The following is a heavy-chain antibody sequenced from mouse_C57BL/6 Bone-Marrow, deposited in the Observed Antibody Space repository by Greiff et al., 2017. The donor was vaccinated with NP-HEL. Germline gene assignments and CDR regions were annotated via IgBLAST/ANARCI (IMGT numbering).Heavy chain of an antibody. CDR1: GYTFTSYG. CDR3: ARQSSGYGSSYFDY. J-gene: IGHJ2*01. CDR2: IYPRSGNT. D-gene: IGHD3-2*02. Sequence: QVQLKQSGAELARPGASVKLSCKASGYTFTSYGISWVKQRTGQGLEWIGEIYPRSGNTYYNEKFKGKATLTADKSSSTAYMELRSLTSEDSAVYFCARQSSGYGSSYFDYWGQGTTLTVSS. V-gene: IGHV1-81*01.